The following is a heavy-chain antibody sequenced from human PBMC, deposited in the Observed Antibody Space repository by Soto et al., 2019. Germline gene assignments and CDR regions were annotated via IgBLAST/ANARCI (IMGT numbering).Heavy chain of an antibody. J-gene: IGHJ4*02. CDR2: IYYTGST. V-gene: IGHV4-39*01. CDR1: GGSISSSSYY. D-gene: IGHD3-22*01. CDR3: ARQRRYYYDSSGYPDY. Sequence: SETLSLTCPVSGGSISSSSYYWGWIRQPPGKGLEWIGSIYYTGSTYYNPSLKSRVTISVDTSKNQFSLKLSSVTAADTAVYYCARQRRYYYDSSGYPDYWGQGTLVTVSS.